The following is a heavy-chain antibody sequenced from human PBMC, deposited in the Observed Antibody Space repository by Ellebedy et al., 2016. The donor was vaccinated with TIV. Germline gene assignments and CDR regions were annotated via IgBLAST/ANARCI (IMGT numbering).Heavy chain of an antibody. J-gene: IGHJ3*02. D-gene: IGHD3-3*01. CDR1: GGSLSSYY. Sequence: MPSETLSLTCTVSGGSLSSYYWSWIRQQPGGGLEWLGYIFYTGSTNYNPSLRSRITISLDTSKNQFSLNLTCVTAADTALYYCTRSGITIFGDTDAFNMWGQGTVVTVSS. V-gene: IGHV4-59*01. CDR3: TRSGITIFGDTDAFNM. CDR2: IFYTGST.